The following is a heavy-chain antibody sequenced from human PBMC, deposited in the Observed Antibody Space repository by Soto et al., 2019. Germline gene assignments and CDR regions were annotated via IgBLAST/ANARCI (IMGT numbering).Heavy chain of an antibody. CDR1: GGSIRGSDYY. J-gene: IGHJ4*02. CDR3: ADMRGQGLPRD. CDR2: IYYTGTT. Sequence: QLQLQESGPGLVEPSETLSLTCTVSGGSIRGSDYYWAWIRQPPGKGLEWLGTIYYTGTTYYNPSRKSRVTRSVDTSQTQFSLNLHTGSAADSAVYCCADMRGQGLPRDWGQGTLVTVSS. V-gene: IGHV4-39*01. D-gene: IGHD6-19*01.